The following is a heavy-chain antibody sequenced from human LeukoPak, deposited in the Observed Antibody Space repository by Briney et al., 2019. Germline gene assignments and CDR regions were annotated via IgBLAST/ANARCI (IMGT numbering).Heavy chain of an antibody. CDR3: ARQGDQLLLWYFGL. D-gene: IGHD2-2*01. V-gene: IGHV4-39*01. Sequence: TPSETLSLTCTVSGGSISSSSYYWGWIRQPPGKGLEWIGSIYYSGSTYYNPSLKSRVTISVDTSKNQFSLKLSSVTAADTAVYYCARQGDQLLLWYFGLWGRGTLVTVSS. J-gene: IGHJ2*01. CDR2: IYYSGST. CDR1: GGSISSSSYY.